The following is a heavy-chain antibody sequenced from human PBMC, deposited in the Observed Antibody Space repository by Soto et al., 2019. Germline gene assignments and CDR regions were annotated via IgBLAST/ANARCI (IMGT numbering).Heavy chain of an antibody. J-gene: IGHJ6*02. V-gene: IGHV1-2*04. Sequence: ASVKVSCKASGYTFTGYYMHWVRQAPGQGLEWMGWINPNSGGTNYAQKFQGWVTMTRDTSISTAYMELSRLRSDDTAVYYCARESSVVVAATPSSSYGMDVWGQGTTVTVS. CDR3: ARESSVVVAATPSSSYGMDV. D-gene: IGHD2-15*01. CDR1: GYTFTGYY. CDR2: INPNSGGT.